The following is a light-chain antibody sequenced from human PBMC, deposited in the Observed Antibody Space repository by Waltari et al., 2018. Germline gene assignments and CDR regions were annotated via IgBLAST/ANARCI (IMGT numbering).Light chain of an antibody. V-gene: IGKV1-33*01. CDR3: QQYDNIPYT. J-gene: IGKJ2*01. CDR1: QDITKY. CDR2: DAS. Sequence: VTITCQASQDITKYLNWYQQKPGKAPKLLISDASTLQSGVPSRFGGSGAGTHFTLTINSLQPEDIGTYYCQQYDNIPYTFGQGTKVEMK.